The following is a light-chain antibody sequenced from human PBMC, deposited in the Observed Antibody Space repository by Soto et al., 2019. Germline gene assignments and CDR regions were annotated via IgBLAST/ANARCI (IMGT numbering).Light chain of an antibody. CDR1: QSVSRY. J-gene: IGKJ1*01. V-gene: IGKV3-11*01. CDR3: QQSYNSPQT. Sequence: EIVLTQSPDTLSLSPGESATLSCRASQSVSRYLAWYQQKPGQTPRLLIYDASNRAAGIPARFSGSGSGTDFTLTISSLQPEDFATYSCQQSYNSPQTFGRGTKVDIK. CDR2: DAS.